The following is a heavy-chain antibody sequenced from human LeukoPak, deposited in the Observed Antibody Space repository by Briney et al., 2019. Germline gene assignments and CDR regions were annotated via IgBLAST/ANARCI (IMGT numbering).Heavy chain of an antibody. Sequence: GGSLRISCAASGFTISAYWMHWIRQVPGKGLVWVSRITPPGDNTNYADSVRGRFTVSRDNAKNTLYLQMNSLRAEDTAIYFCARDLGNNPAAELYAFDLWGQGTVVTVSS. J-gene: IGHJ3*01. V-gene: IGHV3-74*01. D-gene: IGHD1-14*01. CDR2: ITPPGDNT. CDR3: ARDLGNNPAAELYAFDL. CDR1: GFTISAYW.